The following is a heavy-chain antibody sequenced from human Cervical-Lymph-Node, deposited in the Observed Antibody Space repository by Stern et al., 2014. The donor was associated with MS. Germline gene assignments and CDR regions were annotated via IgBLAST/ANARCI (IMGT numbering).Heavy chain of an antibody. J-gene: IGHJ4*02. D-gene: IGHD1-1*01. CDR3: ARDTSSPERSDW. Sequence: DVQLVESGGGVIQPGGSLRLSCTASGFTVSRDYMTWVRQAPGKGLEWVSLITNVGSTFYTDSVKVRFTISRDDSKNTVYLHMTSLRAEDTAMYYCARDTSSPERSDWWGQGTLVTVSS. V-gene: IGHV3-53*01. CDR2: ITNVGST. CDR1: GFTVSRDY.